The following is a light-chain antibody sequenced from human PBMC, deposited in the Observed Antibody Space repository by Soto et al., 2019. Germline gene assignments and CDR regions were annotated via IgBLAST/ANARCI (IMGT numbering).Light chain of an antibody. CDR2: GAS. CDR1: QSVSSSY. CDR3: QQYVSSPWT. V-gene: IGKV3-20*01. Sequence: EIVLTQSPGTLSLSPGERATLSCRASQSVSSSYLAWYQQRPGQAPRLLIYGASSRATGIPDRFSGSGSGTDFTLTISRLEPEDFAVYHCQQYVSSPWTFGQGTKVEIK. J-gene: IGKJ1*01.